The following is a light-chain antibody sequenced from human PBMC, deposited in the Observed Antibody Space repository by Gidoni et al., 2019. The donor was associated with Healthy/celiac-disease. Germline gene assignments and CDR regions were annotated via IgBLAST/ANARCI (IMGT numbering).Light chain of an antibody. V-gene: IGKV3-20*01. CDR2: GAS. CDR3: QQYGSSPGT. CDR1: QSVSSSY. Sequence: DIVLTQSPGTLSLSPGERATLSCRASQSVSSSYLAWYQQKPGQAHRLLIYGASSTATGIPDRFSGSGSGTDFTLTISRLEPEDFAVYYCQQYGSSPGTFGQGTKVEIK. J-gene: IGKJ1*01.